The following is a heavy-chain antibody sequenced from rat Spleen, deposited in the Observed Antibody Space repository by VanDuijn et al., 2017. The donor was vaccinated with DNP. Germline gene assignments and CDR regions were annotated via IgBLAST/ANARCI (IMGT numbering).Heavy chain of an antibody. CDR1: GFTFSDYF. J-gene: IGHJ4*01. CDR3: TRHRTIMPYYYAMDA. Sequence: EVLLVESDGGLVQPGRSLKLSCAVSGFTFSDYFMAWVRQATAKGLEWVATISYNGGTPYYRDSVKGRFTISRDNAQITLYLQMDSLRSEDTATYYCTRHRTIMPYYYAMDAWGQGASVTVSS. V-gene: IGHV5-29*01. D-gene: IGHD1-12*01. CDR2: ISYNGGTP.